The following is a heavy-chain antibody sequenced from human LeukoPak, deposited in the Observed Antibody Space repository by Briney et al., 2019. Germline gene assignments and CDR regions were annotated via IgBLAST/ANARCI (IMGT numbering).Heavy chain of an antibody. CDR2: INPNSGGT. CDR1: GGTFISYA. D-gene: IGHD5-24*01. Sequence: ASVKVSCKASGGTFISYAISWVRQAPGQGLEWMGWINPNSGGTNYAQKFQGWVTMTRDTSISTAYMELSRLRSDDTAVYYCARARAGYTLLDAFDIWGQGTMVTVSS. J-gene: IGHJ3*02. CDR3: ARARAGYTLLDAFDI. V-gene: IGHV1-2*04.